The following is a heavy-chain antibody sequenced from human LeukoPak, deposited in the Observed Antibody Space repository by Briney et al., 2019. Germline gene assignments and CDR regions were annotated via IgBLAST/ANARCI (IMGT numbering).Heavy chain of an antibody. D-gene: IGHD3-10*01. Sequence: GRSLRLSCAPSAFTFSTHYMDWVRQAPGNGLEWVVCFRNKAESYSTEYAAAVRGRFTISRDESRDSLFLEMFSLKIEDTAVYYCGRVLVSDVNYMTDYWGQGTLVSVSS. CDR1: AFTFSTHY. CDR3: GRVLVSDVNYMTDY. CDR2: FRNKAESYST. J-gene: IGHJ4*02. V-gene: IGHV3-72*01.